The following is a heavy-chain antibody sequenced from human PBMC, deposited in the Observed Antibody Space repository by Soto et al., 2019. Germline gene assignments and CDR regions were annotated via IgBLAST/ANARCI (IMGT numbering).Heavy chain of an antibody. D-gene: IGHD5-18*01. CDR3: ARDIRGYSRAFDY. CDR1: GDSVSSDNYY. J-gene: IGHJ4*02. V-gene: IGHV4-61*01. Sequence: QVHLQESGPGLVKPSETLSLTCTVSGDSVSSDNYYWTWIRQPPGTRLEWIGYIYSSGSTNYNPSLKSLVTIALDTSSSQFSLKLTSVTAADTAVYYCARDIRGYSRAFDYWGQGTLVTVSS. CDR2: IYSSGST.